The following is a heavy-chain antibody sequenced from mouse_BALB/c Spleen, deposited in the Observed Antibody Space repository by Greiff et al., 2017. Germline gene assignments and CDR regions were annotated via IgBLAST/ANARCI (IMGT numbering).Heavy chain of an antibody. CDR2: IGYSGST. CDR3: ERGDYGRTSYAMEY. D-gene: IGHD2-4*01. J-gene: IGHJ4*01. CDR1: GYSITSDYA. V-gene: IGHV3-2*02. Sequence: EVKLQQSGPGLVKPSQSLSLTCTVTGYSITSDYAWYWIRQYPGNKLEWMGYIGYSGSTSYNPSLKIQISITRNTSKNQFFLQLNSVTTEDTATSYCERGDYGRTSYAMEYWGQGTSGTGSS.